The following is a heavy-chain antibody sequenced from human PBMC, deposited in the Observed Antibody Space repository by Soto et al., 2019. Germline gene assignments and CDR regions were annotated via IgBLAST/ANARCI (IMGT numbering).Heavy chain of an antibody. CDR3: ARGARLLWFGELLYWFDP. V-gene: IGHV4-59*01. Sequence: SETLSLTCTVSGGSISSYYWSWIRQPPGKGLEWIGYIYYSGSTNYNPSLKSRATISVDTSKNQFSLKLSSVTAADTAVYYCARGARLLWFGELLYWFDPWGQGTLVTVS. D-gene: IGHD3-10*01. CDR2: IYYSGST. J-gene: IGHJ5*02. CDR1: GGSISSYY.